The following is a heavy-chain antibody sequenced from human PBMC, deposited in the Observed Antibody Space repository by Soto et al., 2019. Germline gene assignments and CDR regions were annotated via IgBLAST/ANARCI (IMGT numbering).Heavy chain of an antibody. CDR3: ARARIVVVPAAKALYYMDV. J-gene: IGHJ6*03. Sequence: PSETLSLTCTVSGGSISSHYWSWIRQPPGQGLEWIGYIYYSGSTNYNPSLKSRVTISVDTSKSQFSLRLSSVTAADTAVYYCARARIVVVPAAKALYYMDVWGKGTTVTVSS. V-gene: IGHV4-59*08. CDR2: IYYSGST. CDR1: GGSISSHY. D-gene: IGHD2-2*01.